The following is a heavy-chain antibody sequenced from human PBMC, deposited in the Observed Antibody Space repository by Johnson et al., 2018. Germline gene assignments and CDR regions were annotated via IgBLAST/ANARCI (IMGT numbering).Heavy chain of an antibody. V-gene: IGHV3-43*01. CDR3: AKDTRDYGDYDAFDI. J-gene: IGHJ3*02. CDR1: GFTFDDYT. Sequence: LVESGGVVVQPGGSLRLSCASSGFTFDDYTMHWVRQAPGKGLEWVSLISWDGVSTYFADSVKGRFTISRDKSNNSLYLQMNSLRTEDTALYYCAKDTRDYGDYDAFDIWGQGTMVTVSS. CDR2: ISWDGVST. D-gene: IGHD4-17*01.